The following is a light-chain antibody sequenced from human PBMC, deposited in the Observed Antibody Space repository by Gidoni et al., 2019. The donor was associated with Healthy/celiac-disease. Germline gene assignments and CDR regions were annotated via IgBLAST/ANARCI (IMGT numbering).Light chain of an antibody. CDR2: DAS. J-gene: IGKJ4*01. CDR3: QQRSNWPLLT. V-gene: IGKV3-11*01. CDR1: QSVSSY. Sequence: DIVLTQSPATLSLSPGERATLSCRASQSVSSYLAWYQQKPGQAPRLLIYDASNRATGIPARFSGSGSGTDFTLTISSLDPEDFAVYYCQQRSNWPLLTFGGGTKVEIK.